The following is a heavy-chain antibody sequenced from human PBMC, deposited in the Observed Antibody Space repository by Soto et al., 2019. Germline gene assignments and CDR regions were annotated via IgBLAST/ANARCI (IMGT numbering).Heavy chain of an antibody. CDR3: ARYVAVAGTVHDAFDI. Sequence: PSETLSLTCTVSGGSISSYYWSWIRQPPGKGLEWIGYIYYSGSTNYNPSLKSRVTISVDTSKNQFSLKLSSVTAADTAVYYCARYVAVAGTVHDAFDIWGQGTMVT. CDR2: IYYSGST. CDR1: GGSISSYY. D-gene: IGHD6-19*01. J-gene: IGHJ3*02. V-gene: IGHV4-59*01.